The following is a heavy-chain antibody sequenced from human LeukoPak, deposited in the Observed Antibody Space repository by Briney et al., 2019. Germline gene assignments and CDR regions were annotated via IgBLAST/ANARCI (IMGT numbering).Heavy chain of an antibody. CDR1: GFTFSSYA. D-gene: IGHD2-2*03. J-gene: IGHJ4*02. CDR3: AKDLDIVVVPAAMDY. CDR2: ISGSGGST. Sequence: GGSLRLSCAASGFTFSSYAMSWVRQAPGKGLEWVSAISGSGGSTYYADSVKGRFTISRDNSKNTLYLQMNSLRAEDAAVYYCAKDLDIVVVPAAMDYWGQGTLVTVSS. V-gene: IGHV3-23*01.